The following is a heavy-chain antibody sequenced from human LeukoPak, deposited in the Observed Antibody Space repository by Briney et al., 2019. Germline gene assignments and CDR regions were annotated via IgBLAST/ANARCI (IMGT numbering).Heavy chain of an antibody. CDR3: ARVEWSGFHYGNYYMDV. V-gene: IGHV4-59*13. J-gene: IGHJ6*03. D-gene: IGHD3-3*01. Sequence: SETLSLTCSISGGTISGFYLGWIRQPPGKGLDCIGFISYIGNTYYNPSLRSRVTISLDTSKNQVSLNLNSVTAADTAVYYCARVEWSGFHYGNYYMDVWGNGTSVTVPS. CDR1: GGTISGFY. CDR2: ISYIGNT.